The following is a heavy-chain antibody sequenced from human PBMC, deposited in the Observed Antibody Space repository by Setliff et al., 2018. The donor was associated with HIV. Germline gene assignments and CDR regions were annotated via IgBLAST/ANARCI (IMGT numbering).Heavy chain of an antibody. CDR2: IHYSGSI. Sequence: SETLSLTCTVSGGSISSGVYYWSWIRHHPGKGLEWIGYIHYSGSIYYNPSLKSRVTISVDTSKNQFSLKLSSVTAAETAVYYCGRVCPPVRYNFWSGYYPKAGYFDYWGQGALVTVS. CDR1: GGSISSGVYY. D-gene: IGHD3-3*01. CDR3: GRVCPPVRYNFWSGYYPKAGYFDY. J-gene: IGHJ4*02. V-gene: IGHV4-31*03.